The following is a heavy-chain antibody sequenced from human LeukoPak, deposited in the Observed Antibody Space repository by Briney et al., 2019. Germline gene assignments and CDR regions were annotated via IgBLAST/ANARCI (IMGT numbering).Heavy chain of an antibody. CDR1: GGSFSGYY. CDR2: INHSGST. V-gene: IGHV4-34*01. Sequence: SETLSLTCAVYGGSFSGYYWSWIRQPPGKGLEWIGEINHSGSTNYNPSLKSRVTISVDTSKNQFSLKLSSVTAADTAVYYCARDRTIFGVAGYAFDIWGQGTMVTVSS. D-gene: IGHD3-3*01. J-gene: IGHJ3*02. CDR3: ARDRTIFGVAGYAFDI.